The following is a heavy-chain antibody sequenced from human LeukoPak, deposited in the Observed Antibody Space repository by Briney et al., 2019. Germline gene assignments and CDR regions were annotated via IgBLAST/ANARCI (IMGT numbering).Heavy chain of an antibody. D-gene: IGHD4-17*01. Sequence: SVKVSCKASGCTFSSYAISWVRQAPGQGLEWMGRIIPILGIANYAQKFQGRVTITADKSTSTAYMELSSLRSEDTAVYYCARSTTVTTRVLYYYGMDVWGQGTTVTVSS. J-gene: IGHJ6*02. CDR2: IIPILGIA. V-gene: IGHV1-69*04. CDR1: GCTFSSYA. CDR3: ARSTTVTTRVLYYYGMDV.